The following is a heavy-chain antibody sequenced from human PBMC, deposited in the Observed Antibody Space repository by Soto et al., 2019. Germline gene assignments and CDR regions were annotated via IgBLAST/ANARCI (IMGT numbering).Heavy chain of an antibody. CDR3: ARWDYYGSGQASSYYYYYSMDV. V-gene: IGHV1-69*12. CDR2: IIPIFGTA. Sequence: QVQLVQSGAEVKKPGSSVKVSCKASGGTFSSYAISWVRQAPGQGLEWMGGIIPIFGTANYAQKFQGRVTSTAGESTRTAYMELSSLRSEDTAVYYCARWDYYGSGQASSYYYYYSMDVWGQGTTVTVSS. J-gene: IGHJ6*02. CDR1: GGTFSSYA. D-gene: IGHD3-10*01.